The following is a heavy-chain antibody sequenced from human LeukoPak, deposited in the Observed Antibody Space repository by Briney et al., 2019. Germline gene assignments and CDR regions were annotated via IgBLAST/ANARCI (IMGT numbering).Heavy chain of an antibody. D-gene: IGHD5-18*01. CDR3: ARYSYGYEHYYYGMDV. J-gene: IGHJ6*02. V-gene: IGHV4-61*01. CDR1: GGSISSSSYY. Sequence: SETLSLTCTVSGGSISSSSYYWSWIRQPPGKGLEWIGYIYYSGSTNYNPSLKSRVTISVDTSKNQFSLKLSSVTAADTAVYYCARYSYGYEHYYYGMDVWGQGTTVTVSS. CDR2: IYYSGST.